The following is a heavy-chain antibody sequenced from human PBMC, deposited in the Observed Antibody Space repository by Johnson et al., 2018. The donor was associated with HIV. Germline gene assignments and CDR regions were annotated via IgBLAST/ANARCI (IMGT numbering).Heavy chain of an antibody. CDR3: ARGRGFHYYDSRDYSDDAFDI. V-gene: IGHV3-30*03. D-gene: IGHD3-22*01. Sequence: QVQLVESGGGVVQPGRSLRLSCAASGFTFNIYGMHWVRQAPGKGLEWVAVISYDGSNKYYADSVKGRFTISRDNSKNTLYLQMNSLRTEDTAVYYCARGRGFHYYDSRDYSDDAFDIWGQGTMVTVSS. CDR1: GFTFNIYG. J-gene: IGHJ3*02. CDR2: ISYDGSNK.